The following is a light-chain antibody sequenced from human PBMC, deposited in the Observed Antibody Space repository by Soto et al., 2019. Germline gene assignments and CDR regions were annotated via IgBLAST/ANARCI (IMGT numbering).Light chain of an antibody. CDR1: QGIRNG. CDR2: EAS. V-gene: IGKV1-17*01. Sequence: DIQMTQSPSSLSASVGDRVTITCRASQGIRNGLGWYQQKPGRAPRRLISEASSLQSGVPSRFSGSGSGTEFTLTINSLQPEDFATYFCLQYKTYPFTFGHGTKVDL. J-gene: IGKJ3*01. CDR3: LQYKTYPFT.